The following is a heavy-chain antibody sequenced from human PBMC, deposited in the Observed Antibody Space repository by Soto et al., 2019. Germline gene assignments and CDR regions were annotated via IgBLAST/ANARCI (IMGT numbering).Heavy chain of an antibody. J-gene: IGHJ3*02. CDR2: ISGSGCST. D-gene: IGHD6-19*01. CDR1: GFTFSSYA. V-gene: IGHV3-23*01. Sequence: EVQLLESGGGLVQPGGSLRLSCAASGFTFSSYAMSWVRQAPGKGLEWVSAISGSGCSTYYADSVKGRFTISRDNSKNTLYLQMNRMRAEYTAVYYCAKDHRIAVAGTLYIWGQGTMVTVSS. CDR3: AKDHRIAVAGTLYI.